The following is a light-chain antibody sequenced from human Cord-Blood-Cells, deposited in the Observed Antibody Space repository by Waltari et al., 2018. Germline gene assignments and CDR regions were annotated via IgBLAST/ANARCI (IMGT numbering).Light chain of an antibody. CDR1: QSVSSY. CDR2: DAS. V-gene: IGKV3-11*01. Sequence: EIVLTQSPATLSLSPVESATLSCRASQSVSSYLAWYQQKPGQAPRLLIYDASNRATGIPARFSGSGSGTDFTLTISSLEPEDFAVDYCQQRSNWPPTFGGGTKVEIK. J-gene: IGKJ4*01. CDR3: QQRSNWPPT.